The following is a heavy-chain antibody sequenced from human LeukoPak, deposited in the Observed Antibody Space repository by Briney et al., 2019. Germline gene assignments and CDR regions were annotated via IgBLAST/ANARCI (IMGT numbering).Heavy chain of an antibody. D-gene: IGHD6-19*01. V-gene: IGHV4-59*08. CDR3: ARRGSDWGQFDY. CDR2: IYYSGST. Sequence: SETLSLTCSVSGGSISSYYWSWIRQPPGKGLEWIGYIYYSGSTNYNPSLKSRVTISVDTSKNQFSLKLSSVTAADTAVYYCARRGSDWGQFDYWGQGTLVTVP. J-gene: IGHJ4*02. CDR1: GGSISSYY.